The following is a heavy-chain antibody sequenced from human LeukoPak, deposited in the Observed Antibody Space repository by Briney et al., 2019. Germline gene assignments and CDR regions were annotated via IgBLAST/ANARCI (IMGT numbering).Heavy chain of an antibody. CDR3: ARGSAAGDY. J-gene: IGHJ4*02. CDR1: GFTFSYYW. V-gene: IGHV3-74*01. D-gene: IGHD3-10*01. Sequence: GGSLRLSCAASGFTFSYYWMHWVRQAPGKGLVWVSRISSDGSSASYADSLKGRFTMSRDNAKNTLYLQTNSLRAEDTAVYYCARGSAAGDYWGQGTLVTVSS. CDR2: ISSDGSSA.